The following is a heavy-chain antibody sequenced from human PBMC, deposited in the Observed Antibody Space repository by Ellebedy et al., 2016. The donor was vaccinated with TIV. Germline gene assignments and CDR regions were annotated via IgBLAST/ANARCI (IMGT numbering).Heavy chain of an antibody. J-gene: IGHJ4*02. D-gene: IGHD2-15*01. V-gene: IGHV3-7*01. Sequence: PGGSLRLSCAASGFTFSRFWMAWVRQAPGKGLEWVATINQGGSETYYVDSVKGRFTISRDNAENSLFLEMNSLRVEDTAVYYCAAEAWWRLDSWGQGTLVTVSS. CDR1: GFTFSRFW. CDR3: AAEAWWRLDS. CDR2: INQGGSET.